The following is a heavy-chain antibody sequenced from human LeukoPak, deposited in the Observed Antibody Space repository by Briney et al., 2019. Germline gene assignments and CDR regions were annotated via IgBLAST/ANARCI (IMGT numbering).Heavy chain of an antibody. CDR2: INWNGASA. CDR1: GFTFADYA. V-gene: IGHV3-20*04. CDR3: ARGSVEQLLYFAY. J-gene: IGHJ4*02. D-gene: IGHD2-2*01. Sequence: GGSLRLSCAASGFTFADYAMSWVRQAPGKGLEWVSGINWNGASAGYGDSVKGRFTISRNNARNSLYLQMNSLRDEDTALYYCARGSVEQLLYFAYWGQGTLVTVSS.